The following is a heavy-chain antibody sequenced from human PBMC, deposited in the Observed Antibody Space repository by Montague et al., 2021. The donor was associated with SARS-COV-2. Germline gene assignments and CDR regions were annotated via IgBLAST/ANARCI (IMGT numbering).Heavy chain of an antibody. Sequence: RGSTKYNPSLKSGVTLSVDTSKNHFSLKLSSVTAADTALYYCAVISKYSYGIYYYGMDVWGQSTTVTVSS. J-gene: IGHJ6*02. CDR2: RGST. V-gene: IGHV4-59*01. CDR3: AVISKYSYGIYYYGMDV. D-gene: IGHD5-18*01.